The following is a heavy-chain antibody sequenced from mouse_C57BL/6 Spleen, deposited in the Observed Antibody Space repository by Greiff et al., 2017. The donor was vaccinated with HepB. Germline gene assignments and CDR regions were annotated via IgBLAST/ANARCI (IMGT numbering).Heavy chain of an antibody. J-gene: IGHJ2*01. V-gene: IGHV5-17*01. CDR2: ISSGSSTI. Sequence: EVKLVESGGGLVKPGGSLKLSCAASGFTFSDYGMHWVRQAPEKGLEWVAYISSGSSTIYYADTVKGRFTISRDNAKNTLFLQMTSLRSEDTAMYYCARPGGLPYYFDYWGQGTTLTVSS. D-gene: IGHD2-4*01. CDR3: ARPGGLPYYFDY. CDR1: GFTFSDYG.